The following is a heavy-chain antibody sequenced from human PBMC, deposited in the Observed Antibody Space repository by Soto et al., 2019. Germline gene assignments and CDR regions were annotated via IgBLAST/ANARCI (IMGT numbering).Heavy chain of an antibody. CDR2: ISGSGGST. CDR1: GFTFSSYA. Sequence: GSLRLSCAASGFTFSSYAMSWVRQAPGKGLEWVSAISGSGGSTYYADSVKSRLTITKDTSKNQVVLTMTNMDPVDTATYYCAHSWAEGRYSSSWYYFDYWGQGTLVTVSS. J-gene: IGHJ4*02. CDR3: AHSWAEGRYSSSWYYFDY. D-gene: IGHD6-13*01. V-gene: IGHV3-23*01.